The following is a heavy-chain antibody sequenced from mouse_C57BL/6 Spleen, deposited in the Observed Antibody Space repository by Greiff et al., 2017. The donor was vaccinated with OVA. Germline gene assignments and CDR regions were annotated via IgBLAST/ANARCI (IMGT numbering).Heavy chain of an antibody. Sequence: EVKVVESGEGLVKPGGSLKLSCAASGFTFSSYAMSWVRQTPEKRLEWVAYISSGGDYIYYADTVKGRFTISRDNARNTLYLQMSSLKSEDTAMYYCTRASTGPIDYWGQGTTLTVSS. CDR2: ISSGGDYI. V-gene: IGHV5-9-1*02. CDR3: TRASTGPIDY. CDR1: GFTFSSYA. J-gene: IGHJ2*01. D-gene: IGHD4-1*02.